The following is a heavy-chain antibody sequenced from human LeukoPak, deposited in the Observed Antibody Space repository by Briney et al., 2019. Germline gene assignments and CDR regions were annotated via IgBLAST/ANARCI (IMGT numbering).Heavy chain of an antibody. CDR1: GFTFSSYR. Sequence: GGSLRLSCAASGFTFSSYRMNWVRQAPGKGLEWASYISSSNSTIYYSDSVKGRFTISRDNAKNSLYLQMNSLRAEDTAVYYCARVGRSLGREFDYWGQGTLVTVSP. CDR3: ARVGRSLGREFDY. V-gene: IGHV3-48*01. J-gene: IGHJ4*02. D-gene: IGHD6-6*01. CDR2: ISSSNSTI.